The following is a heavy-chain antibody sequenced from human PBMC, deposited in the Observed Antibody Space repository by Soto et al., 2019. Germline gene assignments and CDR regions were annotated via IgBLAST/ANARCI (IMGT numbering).Heavy chain of an antibody. CDR1: GYTFNTYG. D-gene: IGHD5-12*01. V-gene: IGHV1-18*01. CDR2: INPYNSNR. Sequence: QVQLVQSGAEVKKPGASVKVSCKASGYTFNTYGISWVRQAPGQGLEWVGWINPYNSNRTYAVEFQGRVTMITDTSTSTAYMELRSLRSYDTALYYCARGISGYDSYNLDDWGQGTLVTVSS. CDR3: ARGISGYDSYNLDD. J-gene: IGHJ4*02.